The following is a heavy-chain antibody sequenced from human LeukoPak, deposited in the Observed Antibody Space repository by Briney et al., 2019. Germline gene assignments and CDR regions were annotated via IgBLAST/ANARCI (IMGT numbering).Heavy chain of an antibody. V-gene: IGHV4-39*01. J-gene: IGHJ4*02. D-gene: IGHD5-18*01. Sequence: PSETLSLTCTVSGDSINTKSYCWGWIRQPPGKGLEWIGSIYYSGNTYYNPSLKSRVTLSIDTSKNQFSLRLSSVTAADTAVYYCARHSYGTFDYWGQGTLVTVSS. CDR1: GDSINTKSYC. CDR2: IYYSGNT. CDR3: ARHSYGTFDY.